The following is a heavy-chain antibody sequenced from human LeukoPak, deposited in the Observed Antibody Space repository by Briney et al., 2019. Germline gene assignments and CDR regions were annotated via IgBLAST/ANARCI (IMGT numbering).Heavy chain of an antibody. Sequence: NPSETLSLTWAVSGYSISSGYYWGWIRQPPGKGLEWIGSIYHSGSTYYNPSLKSRVTISVDTSKNQFSLKLSSVTAADTAVYYCARDSGIAAAGTVDYWGQGTLVTVSS. J-gene: IGHJ4*02. D-gene: IGHD6-13*01. CDR1: GYSISSGYY. CDR3: ARDSGIAAAGTVDY. V-gene: IGHV4-38-2*02. CDR2: IYHSGST.